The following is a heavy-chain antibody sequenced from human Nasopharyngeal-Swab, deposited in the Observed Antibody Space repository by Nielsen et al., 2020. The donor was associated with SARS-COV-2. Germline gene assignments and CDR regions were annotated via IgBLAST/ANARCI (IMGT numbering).Heavy chain of an antibody. CDR3: ASKDHAGYCSSTSCYTDYYYMDV. CDR2: IYYSGST. D-gene: IGHD2-2*02. Sequence: SETLSLTCTGSGGSISSYYGSWIRQPPGKGLEWIGYIYYSGSTNYNPSLKSRVTISVDTSKNQFSLKLSSVTAADTAVYYCASKDHAGYCSSTSCYTDYYYMDVWGKGTTVTVSS. V-gene: IGHV4-59*01. J-gene: IGHJ6*03. CDR1: GGSISSYY.